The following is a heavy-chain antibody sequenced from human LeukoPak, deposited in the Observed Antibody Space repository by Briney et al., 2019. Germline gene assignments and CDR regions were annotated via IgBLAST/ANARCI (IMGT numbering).Heavy chain of an antibody. CDR3: ARARRVLEWLSPLDY. Sequence: SETLCLTCTVSGGSISNYYWSWIRQPPGKGLEWIGYIYYSGSTNNNPSLKSRVTISVDTSKNQFSLRLSSVTAADTAVYYCARARRVLEWLSPLDYWGQGTLVTVSS. V-gene: IGHV4-59*01. J-gene: IGHJ4*02. D-gene: IGHD3-3*01. CDR2: IYYSGST. CDR1: GGSISNYY.